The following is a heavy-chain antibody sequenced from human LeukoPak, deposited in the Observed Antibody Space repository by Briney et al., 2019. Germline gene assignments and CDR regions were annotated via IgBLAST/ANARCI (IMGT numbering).Heavy chain of an antibody. J-gene: IGHJ4*02. V-gene: IGHV4-59*11. CDR2: IYYSGST. CDR3: ARVERFLEWLPLDY. CDR1: GGSTSSHY. D-gene: IGHD3-3*01. Sequence: PSETLSLTCTVSGGSTSSHYWSWIRQPPGKGLEWIGYIYYSGSTNYNPSLKSRVTISVDTSKNQFSLKLSSVTAADTAVYYCARVERFLEWLPLDYWGQGTLVTVSS.